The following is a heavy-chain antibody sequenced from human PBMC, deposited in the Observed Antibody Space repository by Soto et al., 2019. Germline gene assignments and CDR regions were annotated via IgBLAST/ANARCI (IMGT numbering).Heavy chain of an antibody. D-gene: IGHD3-10*01. CDR1: KFTFSSYW. J-gene: IGHJ5*02. V-gene: IGHV3-74*01. CDR3: TSSGSYDIAWFDP. Sequence: GGSLRLSCAASKFTFSSYWMHWVRQTPGKGLVWVSRIDPDGSTTYHADSVKGRFTISRDNAKNTLYLQLNSLRAEDTAVYYCTSSGSYDIAWFDPWGQGTLVTVSS. CDR2: IDPDGSTT.